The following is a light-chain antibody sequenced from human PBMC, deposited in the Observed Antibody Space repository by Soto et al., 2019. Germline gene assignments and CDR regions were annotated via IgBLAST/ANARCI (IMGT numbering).Light chain of an antibody. Sequence: QLVLTQPASVSGSPGQSITISCTGTSSDIGRYNYVSWYQQHPGRAPRLMIYEVHNRPSGVSNRFSGSKSGNTASLTISGLNAADEADYYCCSYTRSSTLLFGGGTKLNVL. J-gene: IGLJ2*01. CDR1: SSDIGRYNY. V-gene: IGLV2-14*01. CDR2: EVH. CDR3: CSYTRSSTLL.